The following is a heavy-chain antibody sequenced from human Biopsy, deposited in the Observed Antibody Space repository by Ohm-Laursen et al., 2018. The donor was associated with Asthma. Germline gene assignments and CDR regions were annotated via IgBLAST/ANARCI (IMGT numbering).Heavy chain of an antibody. CDR1: GVSISSDY. J-gene: IGHJ6*02. CDR2: IYYSGST. V-gene: IGHV4-59*12. Sequence: GTLSLTCSVSGVSISSDYWSWIRQPPGKGLEWIGHIYYSGSTNYQPSLKSRVTISVDTSKNQFSLKLTSVTAADTAVYYCARDRRVRFLEWPPAMDVWGQGTTVTVSS. CDR3: ARDRRVRFLEWPPAMDV. D-gene: IGHD3-3*01.